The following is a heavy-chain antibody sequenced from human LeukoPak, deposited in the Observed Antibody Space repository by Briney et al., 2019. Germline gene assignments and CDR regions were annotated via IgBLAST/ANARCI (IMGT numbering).Heavy chain of an antibody. V-gene: IGHV1-69*04. CDR3: ARGSDSSGYFYFDY. D-gene: IGHD3-22*01. Sequence: PGASVKVSCKASGYTFTSYGISWVRQAPGQGLEWMGRIIPILGIANYAQKFQGRVTITADKSTSTAYMELSSLRSEDTAVYYCARGSDSSGYFYFDYWGQGTLVTVSS. J-gene: IGHJ4*02. CDR2: IIPILGIA. CDR1: GYTFTSYG.